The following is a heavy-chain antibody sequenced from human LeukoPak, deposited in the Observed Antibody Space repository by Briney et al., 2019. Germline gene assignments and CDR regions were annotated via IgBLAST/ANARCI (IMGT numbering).Heavy chain of an antibody. J-gene: IGHJ4*02. CDR3: AAAGRGSLDY. V-gene: IGHV3-74*01. CDR2: ISSDGSST. CDR1: GFTLSNFW. Sequence: PGGSLRLSCAASGFTLSNFWMHWVRQAPGKGLEWVSRISSDGSSTNYADSVKGRFAISRDAAKNTLFLQINSLRAEDTAVYFCAAAGRGSLDYWGQGTLVTVSS. D-gene: IGHD3-16*01.